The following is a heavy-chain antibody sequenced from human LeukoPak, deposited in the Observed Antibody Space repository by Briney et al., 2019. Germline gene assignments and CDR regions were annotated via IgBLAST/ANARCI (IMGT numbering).Heavy chain of an antibody. CDR3: VRSLGSSSADS. CDR1: GFTVSHSW. CDR2: IKQDGSEK. V-gene: IGHV3-7*01. J-gene: IGHJ4*02. Sequence: QTGGALRLSLEAPGFTVSHSWMSWVRQAPGKGLGWVANIKQDGSEKYYVHSVEGRFTISRDNAKNSLSLQMNSLRGEDTAVYYCVRSLGSSSADSWGQGTLVTVSS. D-gene: IGHD6-6*01.